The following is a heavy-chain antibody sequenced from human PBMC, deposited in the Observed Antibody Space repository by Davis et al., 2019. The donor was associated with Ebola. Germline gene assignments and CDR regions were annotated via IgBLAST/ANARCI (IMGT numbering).Heavy chain of an antibody. J-gene: IGHJ4*02. D-gene: IGHD6-13*01. CDR1: GGSISSSSYY. CDR2: IYYSGST. Sequence: PSETLSLTCTVSGGSISSSSYYWGWIRQPPGKGLEWIGSIYYSGSTYYNPSLKSRVTISVDTSKNQFSLKLSSVTAADTAVYYCATTLAAAGTTLFDYWGQGTLVTVSS. CDR3: ATTLAAAGTTLFDY. V-gene: IGHV4-39*01.